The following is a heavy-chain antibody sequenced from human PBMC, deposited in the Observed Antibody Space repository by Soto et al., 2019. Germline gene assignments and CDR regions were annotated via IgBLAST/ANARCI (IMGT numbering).Heavy chain of an antibody. Sequence: SEPLSLTYTVSCGTIRSYYWRWIRQPPGKGLEWIGYISYSGSTNYNPSLKSRVTISVDTSKNQFSLKLSSVTAADTAVYYCASQWLVQQFAYWRQGTLVTVSS. D-gene: IGHD6-19*01. CDR1: CGTIRSYY. V-gene: IGHV4-59*08. CDR3: ASQWLVQQFAY. CDR2: ISYSGST. J-gene: IGHJ4*02.